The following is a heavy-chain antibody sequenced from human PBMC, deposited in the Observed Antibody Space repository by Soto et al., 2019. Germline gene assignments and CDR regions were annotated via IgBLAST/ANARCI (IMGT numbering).Heavy chain of an antibody. D-gene: IGHD2-2*01. CDR3: ARDTVTSLTPYQGFYYYGMDV. CDR1: GYTFSRYY. V-gene: IGHV1-46*01. Sequence: QVQLVQSGAEVKKPGASVKVSCRTSGYTFSRYYMHWVRQAPGQGLEWMGIINPSSGSPNYAQKFLGRLTVTRDKSTSTVYMELNGLTSEDTAMYYCARDTVTSLTPYQGFYYYGMDVWGQGTTVTVSS. CDR2: INPSSGSP. J-gene: IGHJ6*02.